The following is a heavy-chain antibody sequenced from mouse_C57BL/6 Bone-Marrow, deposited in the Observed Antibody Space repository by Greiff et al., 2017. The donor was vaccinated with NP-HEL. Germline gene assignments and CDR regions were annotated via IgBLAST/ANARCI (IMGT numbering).Heavy chain of an antibody. CDR3: ARPYYGSSYSWYFDV. Sequence: EVQLQQSGAELVRPGSSVKMSCKTSGYTFTSYGINWVKQRPGQGLEWIGYIYIGNGYTEYNEKFKGKATLTSDTSSSTAYMQLSSLTAEDAAIYLCARPYYGSSYSWYFDVWGTGTTVTVSS. D-gene: IGHD1-1*01. CDR1: GYTFTSYG. CDR2: IYIGNGYT. V-gene: IGHV1-58*01. J-gene: IGHJ1*03.